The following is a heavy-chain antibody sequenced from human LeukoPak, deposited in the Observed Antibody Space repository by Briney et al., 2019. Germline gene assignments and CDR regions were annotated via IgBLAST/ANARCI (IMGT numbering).Heavy chain of an antibody. CDR2: ISGSGGST. J-gene: IGHJ4*02. V-gene: IGHV3-23*01. D-gene: IGHD5-12*01. Sequence: GGSLRLSCAASGFTFSSYDMNWVRQAPGKGLEWVAAISGSGGSTYYADSVKGRFTISRDNSKNTLYLQMNSLRAEDTAVYYCAKSVGYSFGYWGQGTLVTVSS. CDR1: GFTFSSYD. CDR3: AKSVGYSFGY.